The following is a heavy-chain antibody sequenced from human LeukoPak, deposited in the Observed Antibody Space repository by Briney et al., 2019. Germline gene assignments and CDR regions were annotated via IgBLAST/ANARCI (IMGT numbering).Heavy chain of an antibody. J-gene: IGHJ4*02. CDR3: ARAKMVAAIDY. D-gene: IGHD2-15*01. Sequence: PSETLSLTRTVSGGSISSYYWSWIRQPPGKGLEWIGYIYYSWSTNYNPSLKSRVTISVDTSKNQFSLKLSSVTAADTAVYYCARAKMVAAIDYWGQGTLVTVSS. CDR1: GGSISSYY. CDR2: IYYSWST. V-gene: IGHV4-59*01.